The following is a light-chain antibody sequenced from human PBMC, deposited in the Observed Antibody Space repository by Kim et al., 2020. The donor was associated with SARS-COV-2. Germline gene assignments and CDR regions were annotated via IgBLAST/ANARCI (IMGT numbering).Light chain of an antibody. CDR1: SLRSYY. CDR3: YTRDGSSNNVV. Sequence: ALVRTIRITCQGDSLRSYYAACYQQKPGQAPALVINCNNNQPPGVPDRCSGSSSGNTAAFSITGAQPEDEADYYCYTRDGSSNNVVFGGGTQLTVL. CDR2: CNN. J-gene: IGLJ3*02. V-gene: IGLV3-19*01.